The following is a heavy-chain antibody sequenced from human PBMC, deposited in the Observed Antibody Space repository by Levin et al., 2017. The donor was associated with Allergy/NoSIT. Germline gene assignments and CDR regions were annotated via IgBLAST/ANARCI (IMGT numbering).Heavy chain of an antibody. J-gene: IGHJ3*02. CDR3: ARASDYYGADI. D-gene: IGHD3-10*01. CDR2: INHSGST. V-gene: IGHV4-34*01. Sequence: PSETLSLTCAVYGGSFSGYYWSWIRQPPGKGLEWIGEINHSGSTNYNPSLKSRVTISVDTSKNQFSLKLSSVTAADTAVYYCARASDYYGADIWGQGTMVTVSS. CDR1: GGSFSGYY.